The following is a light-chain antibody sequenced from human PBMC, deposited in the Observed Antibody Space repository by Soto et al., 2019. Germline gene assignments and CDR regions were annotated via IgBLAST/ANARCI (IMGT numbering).Light chain of an antibody. CDR2: QAS. Sequence: EIVMTQSPDTLSVSPGERGTLSCRASQNIRRNLAWYQQRPGQAPRLLIFQASTRAPGIPARFSGGGSGTEFTLTISGLQPEDFALYYCQQYDRWPPITFGGGTKVEIK. J-gene: IGKJ4*01. V-gene: IGKV3-15*01. CDR1: QNIRRN. CDR3: QQYDRWPPIT.